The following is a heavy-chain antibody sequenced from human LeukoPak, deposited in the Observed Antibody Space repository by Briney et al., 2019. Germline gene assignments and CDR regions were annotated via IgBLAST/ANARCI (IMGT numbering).Heavy chain of an antibody. D-gene: IGHD1-7*01. V-gene: IGHV3-30*02. CDR1: GFTFSSYG. CDR3: ASRVGNYGDAFDI. Sequence: GGSLRLSCAASGFTFSSYGMHWVRQAPGKGLEWVAFIRYDVSNKYYADSVKGRFTISRDNSKNTLYLQMNSLRAEDTAVYYCASRVGNYGDAFDIWGQGTMVTVSS. CDR2: IRYDVSNK. J-gene: IGHJ3*02.